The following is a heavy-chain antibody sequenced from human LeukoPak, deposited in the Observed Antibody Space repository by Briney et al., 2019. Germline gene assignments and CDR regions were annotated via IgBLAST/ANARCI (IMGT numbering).Heavy chain of an antibody. V-gene: IGHV3-23*01. CDR3: TSRYCTTTNCYSFDN. CDR1: GFTFTTYA. J-gene: IGHJ3*02. CDR2: VRGTGTDI. D-gene: IGHD2-2*01. Sequence: GGSLRLSCAASGFTFTTYAMSWIRQAPGKGLEWVSAVRGTGTDIYYADSVEGRFTISRDNAKNSLYLQMNSLRVEDTAVYYCTSRYCTTTNCYSFDNWGHGTLVTVSS.